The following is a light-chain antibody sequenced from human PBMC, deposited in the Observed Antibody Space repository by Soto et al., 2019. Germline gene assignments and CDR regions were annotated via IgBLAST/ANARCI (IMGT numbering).Light chain of an antibody. CDR2: AAS. CDR3: QQLNSYPWT. J-gene: IGKJ1*01. V-gene: IGKV1-9*01. CDR1: QGISSY. Sequence: IKLNQSPSSLSASVGDRVTITCRASQGISSYLAWYQQKPGKAPKLLIYAASTLQSGVPSRFSGSGSGTDFTLTISSLQPEDFATYYCQQLNSYPWTFGQGTKVDI.